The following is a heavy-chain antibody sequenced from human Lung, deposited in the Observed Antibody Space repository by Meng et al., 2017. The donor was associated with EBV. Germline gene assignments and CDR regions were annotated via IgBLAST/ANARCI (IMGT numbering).Heavy chain of an antibody. Sequence: QVQLHQWGARLLKPSATLSLTCTVPGGSVSSGGYYWSWIRQPPGKGLEWIGYIYYSGSTNFNPSLKRRVTISVDTSKNQFSLKLSSVTAADTAVYYCARDSDSAYSLGYWGQGTLVTVSS. V-gene: IGHV4-61*08. J-gene: IGHJ4*02. CDR1: GGSVSSGGYY. CDR3: ARDSDSAYSLGY. CDR2: IYYSGST. D-gene: IGHD2-21*01.